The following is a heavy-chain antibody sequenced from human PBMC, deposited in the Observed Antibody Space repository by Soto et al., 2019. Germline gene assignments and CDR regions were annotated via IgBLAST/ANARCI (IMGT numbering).Heavy chain of an antibody. Sequence: ASVKVSCKASGYTFTSYGISWVRRAPGQGLEWMGWISAYNGNTNYAQKLQGRVTMTTDTSTSTAYMELRSLRSDDTAVYYCTVSGGVHEDNWFDPWGQGTLVTVSS. CDR3: TVSGGVHEDNWFDP. D-gene: IGHD1-1*01. CDR1: GYTFTSYG. V-gene: IGHV1-18*04. J-gene: IGHJ5*02. CDR2: ISAYNGNT.